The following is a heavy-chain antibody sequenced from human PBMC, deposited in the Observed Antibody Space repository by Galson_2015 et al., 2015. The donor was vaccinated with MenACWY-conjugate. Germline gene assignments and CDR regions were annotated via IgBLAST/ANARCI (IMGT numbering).Heavy chain of an antibody. CDR2: ISGDGIIT. J-gene: IGHJ5*02. CDR1: GFPFSDNW. CDR3: ARDRHTTSFPFDP. V-gene: IGHV3-74*03. D-gene: IGHD1-14*01. Sequence: SLRLSCAASGFPFSDNWMHWVRQAPGKGRVWVSRISGDGIITTYADSVRGRFTISRDNDQSTVYLQMNNLRAEDTAVYYCARDRHTTSFPFDPWGQGTLVTVSS.